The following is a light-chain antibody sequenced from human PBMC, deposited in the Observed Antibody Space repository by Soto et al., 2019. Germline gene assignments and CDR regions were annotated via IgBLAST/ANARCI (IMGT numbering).Light chain of an antibody. CDR3: HQYAFAPLT. Sequence: EIVLTQSPGTLSLSPGERATLSCRASQSVGRNYLAWYQQKPGQPPRLLVYHASTTAAGIPHRFRGSGSGADFTLTITTLQPEHFAVYYCHQYAFAPLTFGGGTRVEI. CDR1: QSVGRNY. J-gene: IGKJ4*01. CDR2: HAS. V-gene: IGKV3-20*01.